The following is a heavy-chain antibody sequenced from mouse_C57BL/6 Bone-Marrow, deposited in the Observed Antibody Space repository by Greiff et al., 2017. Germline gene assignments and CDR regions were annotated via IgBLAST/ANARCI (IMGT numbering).Heavy chain of an antibody. CDR2: IWWDDDS. D-gene: IGHD1-1*01. V-gene: IGHV8-8*01. CDR1: GFSLSTFGMG. CDR3: ARIEIDYYGSSYVGGAMDY. Sequence: QVTLKVSGPGILQPSQTLSLTCSFSGFSLSTFGMGVGWIRQPSGKGLEWLAHIWWDDDSYYNPALKSRLTISKATSKNQGFLKIANVDTAVTATYYCARIEIDYYGSSYVGGAMDYWGQGTSVTVSS. J-gene: IGHJ4*01.